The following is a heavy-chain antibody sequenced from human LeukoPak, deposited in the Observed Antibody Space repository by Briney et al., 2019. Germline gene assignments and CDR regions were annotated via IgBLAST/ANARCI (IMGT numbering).Heavy chain of an antibody. J-gene: IGHJ4*02. CDR3: AKEPYCDILTGYYSAYY. Sequence: GGSLRLSCTASGFTFSSYSMNWVRQAPGKGLEWVSYISSSSSTIYYADSVKGRFTISRDNSKNTLYLQMNSLRAEDTAVYYCAKEPYCDILTGYYSAYYWGQGTLVTVSS. V-gene: IGHV3-48*01. CDR2: ISSSSSTI. CDR1: GFTFSSYS. D-gene: IGHD3-9*01.